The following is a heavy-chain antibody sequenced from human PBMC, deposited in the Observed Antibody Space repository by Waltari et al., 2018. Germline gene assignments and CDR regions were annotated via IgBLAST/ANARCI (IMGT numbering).Heavy chain of an antibody. D-gene: IGHD3-3*01. CDR2: IKSKTDGGTT. J-gene: IGHJ6*03. CDR1: GFTFSKAW. V-gene: IGHV3-15*01. Sequence: EVQLVESGGGLVKPGGSLRLSCAASGFTFSKAWMSWVRQAPGNGMEWVGRIKSKTDGGTTDYAAPVKGRFTISRDDSKNTLYLQMNSLKTEDTAVYYCTTGWSGYYEGAYYYYMDVWGKGTTVTVSS. CDR3: TTGWSGYYEGAYYYYMDV.